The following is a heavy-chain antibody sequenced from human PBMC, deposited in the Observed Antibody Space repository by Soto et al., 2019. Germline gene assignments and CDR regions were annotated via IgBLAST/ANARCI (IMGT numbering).Heavy chain of an antibody. D-gene: IGHD3-10*01. V-gene: IGHV3-23*01. CDR1: GFTFSSYA. CDR3: AREMVRGLIITKPAEYFQH. Sequence: GGSLRLSCAASGFTFSSYAMNWVRQAPGKGLEWVSAISGSGGNTYYADSVKGRFTISRDNSKNIVFLQINSLRAGDTAVYYCAREMVRGLIITKPAEYFQHWGQGTLVTVSS. CDR2: ISGSGGNT. J-gene: IGHJ1*01.